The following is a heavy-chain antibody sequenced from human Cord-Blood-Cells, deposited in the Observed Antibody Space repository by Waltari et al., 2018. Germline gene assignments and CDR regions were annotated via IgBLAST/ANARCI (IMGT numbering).Heavy chain of an antibody. CDR1: GYSFTSNW. J-gene: IGHJ4*02. CDR2: IYPGDSDT. Sequence: EVQLVQSGAEVKKPGESLKISCTGSGYSFTSNWIVWVRQLPGKGLEGVGIIYPGDSDTRYSPSFQGQVTISADKSIITAYLQWSNLKASDTAMYYCARRPTPYYYDSSGYYYFDYWGQGTLVTVSS. D-gene: IGHD3-22*01. CDR3: ARRPTPYYYDSSGYYYFDY. V-gene: IGHV5-51*01.